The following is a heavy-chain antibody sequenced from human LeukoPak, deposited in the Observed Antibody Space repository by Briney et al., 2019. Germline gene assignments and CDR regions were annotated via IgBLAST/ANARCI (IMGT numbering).Heavy chain of an antibody. V-gene: IGHV3-7*01. D-gene: IGHD1-26*01. CDR2: IKQDGSEK. CDR1: GFTFSSYW. Sequence: QTGGSLRLSCAASGFTFSSYWMSWVRQAPGKGLEWVANIKQDGSEKYYVDSVKGRFTISRDNAKNSLYLQMNSLRAEDTAVYYCARDPYNGNYGDSYYYYMDVWGKGTTVTISS. J-gene: IGHJ6*03. CDR3: ARDPYNGNYGDSYYYYMDV.